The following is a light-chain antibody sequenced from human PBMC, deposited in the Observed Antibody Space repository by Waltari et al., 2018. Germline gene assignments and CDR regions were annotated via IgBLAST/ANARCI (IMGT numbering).Light chain of an antibody. CDR1: SNDVGGYNS. J-gene: IGLJ2*01. CDR2: DVS. CDR3: SSQSSNDVVL. V-gene: IGLV2-14*01. Sequence: QSSLTQPASLSGSPGQSVTIFCAGTSNDVGGYNSVSWYQEHPGQAPRVIIYDVSDRPSGVSDRFSGSKSGNTASLTISGLQAEDEADYYCSSQSSNDVVLFGGGTKLTVL.